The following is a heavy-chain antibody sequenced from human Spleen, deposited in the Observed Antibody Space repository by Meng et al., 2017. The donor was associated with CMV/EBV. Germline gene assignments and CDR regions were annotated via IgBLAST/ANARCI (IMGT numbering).Heavy chain of an antibody. V-gene: IGHV3-53*01. J-gene: IGHJ4*02. Sequence: RLSCAAAGFTVSSNYMSWVRQAPGKGLEGVSVIYSGGSTYYADSVKGRFTISRDNSKNTLYLQMNSLRAEDTAVYYCASGRGGSFDYWGQGTLVTVSS. D-gene: IGHD3-16*01. CDR3: ASGRGGSFDY. CDR1: GFTVSSNY. CDR2: IYSGGST.